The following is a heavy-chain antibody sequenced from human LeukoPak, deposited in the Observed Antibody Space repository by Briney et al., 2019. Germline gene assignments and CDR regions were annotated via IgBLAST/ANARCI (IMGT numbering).Heavy chain of an antibody. J-gene: IGHJ4*02. D-gene: IGHD3-22*01. CDR1: GFTFSSYA. V-gene: IGHV3-23*01. CDR2: ISGSGGST. CDR3: AKVYRSIVVVIIGHFDY. Sequence: SGGSLRLSCAASGFTFSSYAMSWVRQAPGKGLEWVSAISGSGGSTYYADSVKGRFTISRDNSKNTLYLQMNSLRAEDTAVYYCAKVYRSIVVVIIGHFDYWGQGTPVTVSS.